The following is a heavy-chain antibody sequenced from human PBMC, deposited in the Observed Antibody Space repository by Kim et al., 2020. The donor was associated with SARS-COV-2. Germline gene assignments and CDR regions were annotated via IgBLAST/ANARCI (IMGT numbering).Heavy chain of an antibody. CDR2: IDPSDSYT. V-gene: IGHV5-10-1*01. Sequence: GESLKISCKGSGYSFTSYWISWVRQMPGKGLEWMGRIDPSDSYTNYSPSFQGHVTISADKSISTAYLQWSSLKASDTAMYYCASNYYDSSGYYYLDGMDVWGQGTTVTVSS. J-gene: IGHJ6*02. CDR1: GYSFTSYW. D-gene: IGHD3-22*01. CDR3: ASNYYDSSGYYYLDGMDV.